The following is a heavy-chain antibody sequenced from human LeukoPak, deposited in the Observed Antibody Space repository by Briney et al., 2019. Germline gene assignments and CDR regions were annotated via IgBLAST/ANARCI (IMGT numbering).Heavy chain of an antibody. D-gene: IGHD3-22*01. Sequence: PSETLSLTCTVSGGSISSYYWSWIRQPPGKGLEWIGFIFYSGTTNYDPSLKSRVTISVDTSKNQFSLKLSSVTAADTAVYYCARGGWNKFDYWGQGTLVTVSS. CDR3: ARGGWNKFDY. J-gene: IGHJ4*02. V-gene: IGHV4-59*01. CDR2: IFYSGTT. CDR1: GGSISSYY.